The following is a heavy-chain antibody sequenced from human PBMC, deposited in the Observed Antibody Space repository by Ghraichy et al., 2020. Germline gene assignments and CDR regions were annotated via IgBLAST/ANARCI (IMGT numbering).Heavy chain of an antibody. V-gene: IGHV1-8*01. CDR2: MNPNSGNT. J-gene: IGHJ3*02. D-gene: IGHD3-22*01. CDR3: ARERVYYYDSGDNDAFHI. CDR1: GYTFTSYD. Sequence: ASVKVSCKASGYTFTSYDINWVRQATGQGLEWMGWMNPNSGNTGYAQNFQGRVTMTRNTSINTAYMELSGLRSEDTAVYYCARERVYYYDSGDNDAFHIWGQGTMVTVSS.